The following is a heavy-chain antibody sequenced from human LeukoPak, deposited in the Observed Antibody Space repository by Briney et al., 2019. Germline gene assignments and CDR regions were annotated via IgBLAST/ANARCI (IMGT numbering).Heavy chain of an antibody. CDR1: GGSISSYY. CDR3: ARGSSWVKIDY. J-gene: IGHJ4*02. CDR2: IYYSGRT. Sequence: PSETLSLTCTVSGGSISSYYWSWIRQPPGQGLEWIGYIYYSGRTNYNPSPKSRVTISVDTSKNQFSLKLSSVTAADTAVYYCARGSSWVKIDYWGQGTLVTVSS. V-gene: IGHV4-59*01. D-gene: IGHD6-13*01.